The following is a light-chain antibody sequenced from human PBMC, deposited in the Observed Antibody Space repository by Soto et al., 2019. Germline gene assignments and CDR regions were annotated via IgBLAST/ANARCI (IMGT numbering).Light chain of an antibody. Sequence: EIVLTQSPGTLSLSPGERATLSCRASQSVSSSYLAWYQRRPGQAPRLLIYGASSRATGTPDRFSGSGSGTDFTLTISRLEPEDFAVYYCQQYRNSPWTFGQGTKVEIK. CDR1: QSVSSSY. J-gene: IGKJ1*01. CDR3: QQYRNSPWT. V-gene: IGKV3-20*01. CDR2: GAS.